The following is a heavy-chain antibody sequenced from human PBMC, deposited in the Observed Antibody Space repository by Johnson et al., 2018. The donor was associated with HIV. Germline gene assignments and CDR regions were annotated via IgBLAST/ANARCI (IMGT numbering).Heavy chain of an antibody. Sequence: QVQLVESGGGVVQPGRSLRLSCAASGFTFSGYGMHWVRQAPGKGLEWVAVISYDGSNKYYADSVKGRFAFSRDNSKNTLYLQMNSLRAEDTAVYYCARADWGYDSSAFDAFDIWGQGTMVTVSS. CDR3: ARADWGYDSSAFDAFDI. J-gene: IGHJ3*02. CDR1: GFTFSGYG. D-gene: IGHD3-22*01. V-gene: IGHV3-30*03. CDR2: ISYDGSNK.